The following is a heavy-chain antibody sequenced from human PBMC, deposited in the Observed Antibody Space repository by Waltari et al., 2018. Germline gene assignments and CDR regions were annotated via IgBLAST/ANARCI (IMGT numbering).Heavy chain of an antibody. CDR3: ARGVAGGFDI. V-gene: IGHV3-53*04. Sequence: EVELVESGGGLVQPGGSLRHSCAASGLTVSANYMSWVRQAPGKGLEWVSVLYSDERTYYADSVKGRFTISRHNSRNILYFQMNRLRIEDTAVYYCARGVAGGFDIWGQGTRVTVSS. CDR2: LYSDERT. J-gene: IGHJ3*02. D-gene: IGHD6-19*01. CDR1: GLTVSANY.